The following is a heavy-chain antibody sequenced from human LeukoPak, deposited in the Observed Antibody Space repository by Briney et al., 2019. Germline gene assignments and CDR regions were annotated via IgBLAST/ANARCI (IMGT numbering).Heavy chain of an antibody. CDR2: IYYSGST. D-gene: IGHD3-3*01. V-gene: IGHV4-31*03. Sequence: PSQTLSLTCTVSGGSISSGGYYWSWLRQHPGKGLEWIGYIYYSGSTYYNPSLKSRVTISVDTSKNQFSLKPSSVTAADTAVYYCARGEDDFWSGYFRGWTSYWGQGTLVTVSS. CDR1: GGSISSGGYY. CDR3: ARGEDDFWSGYFRGWTSY. J-gene: IGHJ4*02.